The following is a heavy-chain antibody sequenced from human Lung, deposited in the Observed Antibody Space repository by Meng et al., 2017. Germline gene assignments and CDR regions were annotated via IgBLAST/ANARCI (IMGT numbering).Heavy chain of an antibody. Sequence: QVLLQQGGAGLLKPSEHLSLTCVGPGGSFKDYYWSWIRKPPGKGLEWIGEINHSGSTNYNPSLESRATISVDTSQNNLSLKLSSVTAADSAVYYCARGPTTMAHDFDYWGQGTLVTVSS. V-gene: IGHV4-34*01. CDR2: INHSGST. CDR3: ARGPTTMAHDFDY. D-gene: IGHD4-11*01. J-gene: IGHJ4*02. CDR1: GGSFKDYY.